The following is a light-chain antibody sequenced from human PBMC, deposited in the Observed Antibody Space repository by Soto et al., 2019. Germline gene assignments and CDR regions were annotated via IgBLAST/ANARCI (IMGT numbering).Light chain of an antibody. Sequence: QSALTQPASVSGSPGQSITISCSGTSSDVGAYTYVSWYQVHPGEPPKLVIYDVSKRLSGVSNRFSGSKSGNTASLTISGLQAEDEGDYYCSSYRSTSTLGVFGTGTKVTVL. J-gene: IGLJ1*01. CDR2: DVS. V-gene: IGLV2-14*03. CDR3: SSYRSTSTLGV. CDR1: SSDVGAYTY.